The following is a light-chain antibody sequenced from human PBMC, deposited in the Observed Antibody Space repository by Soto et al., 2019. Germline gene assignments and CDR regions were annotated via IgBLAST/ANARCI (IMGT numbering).Light chain of an antibody. CDR1: SSDVGGYNY. Sequence: LTQPRSVSGSPGQSVTISCTGTSSDVGGYNYVSWYQQYPGKAPKLMIYDVSKRPSGVPDRFSGSKSGNTASLTISGLQAEDEADYYCCSYAGSYTYVFGTGTRSPS. CDR3: CSYAGSYTYV. J-gene: IGLJ1*01. V-gene: IGLV2-11*01. CDR2: DVS.